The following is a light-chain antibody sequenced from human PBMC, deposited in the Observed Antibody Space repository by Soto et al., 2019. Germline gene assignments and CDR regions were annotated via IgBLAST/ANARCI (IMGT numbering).Light chain of an antibody. V-gene: IGLV2-14*01. CDR2: DVS. J-gene: IGLJ1*01. Sequence: QSVLTQPAPVSGSPGQSITISCTGTSSDVGGYNYVSWYQQHPGKAPKLIIYDVSNRPSGFSNRFSGSKSGNTASLTFFGLQAEDEADYYCSSYTSSSTYVFGTGTKVTVL. CDR1: SSDVGGYNY. CDR3: SSYTSSSTYV.